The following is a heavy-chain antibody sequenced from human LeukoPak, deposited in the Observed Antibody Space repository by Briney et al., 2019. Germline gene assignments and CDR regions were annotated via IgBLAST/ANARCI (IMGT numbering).Heavy chain of an antibody. CDR3: AREASSGWYGY. CDR2: IIPIYDTT. Sequence: GASVKVSCKASGGSFASYAINWVRQAPGQGLEWMGGIIPIYDTTNYAHKFQGRVTMTRDTSTSTVYMELSSLRSEDTAVYYCAREASSGWYGYWGQGTLVTVSS. CDR1: GGSFASYA. V-gene: IGHV1-69*05. J-gene: IGHJ4*02. D-gene: IGHD6-19*01.